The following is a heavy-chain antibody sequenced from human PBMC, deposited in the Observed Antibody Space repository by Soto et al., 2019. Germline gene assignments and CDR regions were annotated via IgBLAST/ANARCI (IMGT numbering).Heavy chain of an antibody. V-gene: IGHV3-23*01. CDR3: AKDRDYPRDYFHY. CDR2: VSGNGQGI. D-gene: IGHD3-10*01. J-gene: IGHJ4*02. CDR1: GFTFSSYA. Sequence: GGSLRLSCAASGFTFSSYAMSWVRQAPGKGLEWVSAVSGNGQGIYYADSVRGRFTISRGNSKNTVFLHMDSLRAEDTAVYYCAKDRDYPRDYFHYWGQGTLVTVSS.